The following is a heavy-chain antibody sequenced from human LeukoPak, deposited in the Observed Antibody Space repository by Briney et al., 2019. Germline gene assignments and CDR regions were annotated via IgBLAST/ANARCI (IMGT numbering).Heavy chain of an antibody. CDR1: GYRFSTYW. CDR3: ARLRYDSPGYAFDI. J-gene: IGHJ3*02. V-gene: IGHV5-51*01. D-gene: IGHD3-22*01. Sequence: GESLKISCKGSGYRFSTYWIAWVRQMPGKGLEWMGIIYPRDSDTKYSPSFQGQVTISADKSISTAYLQWSSLKASDTAMYYCARLRYDSPGYAFDIWGQGTMVTVSS. CDR2: IYPRDSDT.